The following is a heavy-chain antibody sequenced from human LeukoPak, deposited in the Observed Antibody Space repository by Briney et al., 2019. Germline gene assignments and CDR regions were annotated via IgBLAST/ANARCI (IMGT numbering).Heavy chain of an antibody. V-gene: IGHV1-2*02. CDR1: GYTFTDYY. CDR3: ARARYSTTWYSSDY. D-gene: IGHD6-13*01. CDR2: INPHSGGT. Sequence: GASVKVSCKASGYTFTDYYLHWVRQAPGQGLEWMGWINPHSGGTNYAQKFQGRVTMTRDTSISTVYMDLSRLRSDDTAVYYCARARYSTTWYSSDYWGQGTLVTVSS. J-gene: IGHJ4*02.